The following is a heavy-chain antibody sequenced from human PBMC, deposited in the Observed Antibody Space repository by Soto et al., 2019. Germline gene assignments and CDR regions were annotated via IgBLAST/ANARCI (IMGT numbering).Heavy chain of an antibody. CDR2: VIPALGTA. CDR3: AIDRGFLEWSHQFDP. CDR1: GGTFNRNG. D-gene: IGHD3-3*01. V-gene: IGHV1-69*01. Sequence: QVQLVQSGAEVKKPGSSVKVSCKASGGTFNRNGITWVRQAPGQGLEWMGGVIPALGTAKYAQKFQDRVKISADETTSTAHMELSSLRYEDTAVYYCAIDRGFLEWSHQFDPWGQGTLVTVSS. J-gene: IGHJ5*02.